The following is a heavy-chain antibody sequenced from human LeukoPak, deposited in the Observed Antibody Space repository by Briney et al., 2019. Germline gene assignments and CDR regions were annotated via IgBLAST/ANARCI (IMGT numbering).Heavy chain of an antibody. D-gene: IGHD4-17*01. Sequence: PGRSLRLSCAASGFTFSSYGMHWVRQAPGKGLEWVAVIWYDGSNKYYADSVKGRFTISRDNSKNTLYLQMNSLRAEDTVVYYCARDPYGDYVFDYWGQGTLVTVSS. CDR2: IWYDGSNK. J-gene: IGHJ4*02. V-gene: IGHV3-33*01. CDR3: ARDPYGDYVFDY. CDR1: GFTFSSYG.